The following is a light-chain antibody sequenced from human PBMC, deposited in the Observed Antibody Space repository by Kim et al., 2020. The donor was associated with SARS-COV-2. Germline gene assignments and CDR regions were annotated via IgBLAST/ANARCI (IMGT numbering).Light chain of an antibody. CDR3: QSYDSSNHEV. Sequence: KTVTISCTGSSGSIASNYVQWYQQRPGSAPTTVIYEDNQRPSGVPDRFSGSIDSSSNSASLTISGLKTEDEADYYCQSYDSSNHEVFGGGTKVTVL. CDR1: SGSIASNY. V-gene: IGLV6-57*02. CDR2: EDN. J-gene: IGLJ3*02.